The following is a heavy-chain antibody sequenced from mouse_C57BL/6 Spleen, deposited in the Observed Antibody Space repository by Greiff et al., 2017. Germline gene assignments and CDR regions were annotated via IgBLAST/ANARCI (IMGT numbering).Heavy chain of an antibody. D-gene: IGHD2-4*01. CDR1: GYSITSGYY. Sequence: EVQLQQSGPGLVKPSQSLSLTCSVTGYSITSGYYWNWIRQFPGNKLEWMGYISYDGSNNYNPSLKNRISITRDTSKNQFFLKLNSVTTEDTATYYCAREYDYDVGFAYWGQGTLVTVSA. V-gene: IGHV3-6*01. J-gene: IGHJ3*01. CDR2: ISYDGSN. CDR3: AREYDYDVGFAY.